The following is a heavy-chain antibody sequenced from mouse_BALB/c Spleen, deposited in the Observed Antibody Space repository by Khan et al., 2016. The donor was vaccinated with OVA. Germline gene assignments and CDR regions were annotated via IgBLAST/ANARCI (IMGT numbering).Heavy chain of an antibody. D-gene: IGHD2-1*01. J-gene: IGHJ2*01. V-gene: IGHV5-12-2*01. Sequence: EVELVESGGGLVQPGGSLKLTCAASGFTFSSYIMSWVRQTPEKRLVWVAYISNGGGSTYYLATVKGRFTISRDHAKNTLYLQMSCLKSEDTAMYYCARHGNYVSFDYWGQGTTLTVSS. CDR2: ISNGGGST. CDR1: GFTFSSYI. CDR3: ARHGNYVSFDY.